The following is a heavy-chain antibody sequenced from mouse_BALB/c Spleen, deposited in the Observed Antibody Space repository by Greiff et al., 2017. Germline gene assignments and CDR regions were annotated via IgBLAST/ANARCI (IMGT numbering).Heavy chain of an antibody. CDR3: ARDEVRRGGFDY. CDR2: ISSGGSYT. J-gene: IGHJ2*01. D-gene: IGHD2-14*01. CDR1: GFTFSSYG. Sequence: VQLKESGGDLVKPGGSLKLSCAASGFTFSSYGMSWVRQTPDKRLEWVATISSGGSYTYYPDSVKGRFTISRDNAKNTLYLQMSSLKSEDTAMYYCARDEVRRGGFDYWGQGTTLTVSS. V-gene: IGHV5-6*01.